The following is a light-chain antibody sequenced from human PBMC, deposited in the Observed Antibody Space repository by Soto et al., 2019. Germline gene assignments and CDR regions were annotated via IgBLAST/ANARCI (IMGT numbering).Light chain of an antibody. CDR3: QQADSFPIT. Sequence: DIQMTQSPSSVSASVGDRVTISCRASEDINSRLAWYQQKPGNAPKLLLYAAFILQSGVPSRFRGYGSGTDFTLSISSLHPEDFATYYSQQADSFPITFGQGTRLEIK. CDR2: AAF. J-gene: IGKJ5*01. CDR1: EDINSR. V-gene: IGKV1-12*01.